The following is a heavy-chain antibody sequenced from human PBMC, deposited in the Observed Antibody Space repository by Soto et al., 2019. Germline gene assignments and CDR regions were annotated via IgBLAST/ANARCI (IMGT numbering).Heavy chain of an antibody. CDR3: AHTYFYDSTNYYWGWSFDL. V-gene: IGHV2-5*02. CDR1: GFSLSTSGVA. J-gene: IGHJ2*01. D-gene: IGHD3-22*01. Sequence: QITLKESGPTLVKPTQTLTLTCTFSGFSLSTSGVAVGWIRQPPGKALEWLALIYWDDDKHYNPSLKSRLTITQDTSKSQVVLTMTNMDPVDTATYYCAHTYFYDSTNYYWGWSFDLWGRGTLVTVSS. CDR2: IYWDDDK.